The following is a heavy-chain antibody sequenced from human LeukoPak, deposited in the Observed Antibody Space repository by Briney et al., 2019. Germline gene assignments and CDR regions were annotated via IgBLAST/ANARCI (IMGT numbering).Heavy chain of an antibody. CDR1: GFTFSSYG. Sequence: GGSLRLSCAASGFTFSSYGMHGVRQAPGKGLEWVAVISYDGSNKYYADSVKGRFTISRDNSKNTLYLQMNSLRAEDTAVYYCAKLGRGHDSYGGQGTLVTVSS. V-gene: IGHV3-30*18. CDR3: AKLGRGHDSY. D-gene: IGHD3-10*01. CDR2: ISYDGSNK. J-gene: IGHJ4*02.